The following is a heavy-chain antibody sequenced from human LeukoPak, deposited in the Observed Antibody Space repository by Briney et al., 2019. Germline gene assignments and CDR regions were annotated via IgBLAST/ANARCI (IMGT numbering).Heavy chain of an antibody. D-gene: IGHD1-1*01. Sequence: GESLKISCAASGFTFSSYWMSWVRQAPGKGLEWVANIKQDGSEKYYVDSVKGRFTISRDNAKNSLYLQMNSLRAEDTAVYYCARKVSGNWPRPIDYWGQGTLVTVSS. J-gene: IGHJ4*02. V-gene: IGHV3-7*01. CDR3: ARKVSGNWPRPIDY. CDR1: GFTFSSYW. CDR2: IKQDGSEK.